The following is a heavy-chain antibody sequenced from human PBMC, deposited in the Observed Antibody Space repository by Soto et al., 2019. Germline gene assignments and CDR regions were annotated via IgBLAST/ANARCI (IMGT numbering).Heavy chain of an antibody. D-gene: IGHD3-22*01. CDR2: ISSSSSYI. Sequence: EVQLVESGGGLVKPGGSLRLSCAASGFTFSSYSMNWVRQAPGKGLEWVSSISSSSSYIYYADSVKGRFTISRDNAKNSLYRQMNSLRAEDTAVYYCAGASYYYDGSGYHGYWGQGTLVTVSS. CDR3: AGASYYYDGSGYHGY. J-gene: IGHJ4*02. CDR1: GFTFSSYS. V-gene: IGHV3-21*01.